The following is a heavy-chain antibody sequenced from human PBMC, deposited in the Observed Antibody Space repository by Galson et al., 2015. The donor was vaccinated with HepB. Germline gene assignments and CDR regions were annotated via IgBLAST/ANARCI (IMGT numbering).Heavy chain of an antibody. CDR2: ISYDGSNK. CDR1: GFTFSSYA. D-gene: IGHD4-17*01. CDR3: ASIGVDYGDYVDY. J-gene: IGHJ4*02. Sequence: LRLSCAASGFTFSSYAMHWVRQAPGKGLEWVAVISYDGSNKYYADSVKGRFTISRDNSKNTLYLQMNSLRAEDTAVYYCASIGVDYGDYVDYWGQGTLVTVSS. V-gene: IGHV3-30-3*01.